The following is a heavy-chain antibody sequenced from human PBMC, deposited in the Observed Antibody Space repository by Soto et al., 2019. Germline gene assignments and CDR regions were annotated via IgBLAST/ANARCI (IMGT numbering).Heavy chain of an antibody. J-gene: IGHJ1*01. V-gene: IGHV4-30-2*01. CDR1: GGSISSGGYS. CDR3: ASSYYDSSGSALRD. CDR2: IYHSGST. Sequence: QLQLQESGSGLVKPSQTLSLTCAVSGGSISSGGYSWSWIRQPPGKGLEWIGYIYHSGSTYYNPSLKSRVTISVDRSKNQFSLKLSSVTAADTAVYYCASSYYDSSGSALRDWGQGTRVTVSS. D-gene: IGHD3-22*01.